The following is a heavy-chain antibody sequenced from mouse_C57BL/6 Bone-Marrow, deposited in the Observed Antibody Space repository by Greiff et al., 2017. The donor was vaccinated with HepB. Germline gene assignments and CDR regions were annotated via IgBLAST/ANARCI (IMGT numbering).Heavy chain of an antibody. CDR2: IYPGDGDT. V-gene: IGHV1-82*01. D-gene: IGHD2-4*01. CDR1: GYAFSSSW. J-gene: IGHJ1*03. CDR3: ARKKWIYDDYDEYFDV. Sequence: VQLKESGPELVKPGASVKISCKASGYAFSSSWMNWVKQRPGKGLEWIGRIYPGDGDTNYNGKFKGKATLTADKSSSTAYMQLSSLTSEDSAVYCCARKKWIYDDYDEYFDVWGTGTTVTVSS.